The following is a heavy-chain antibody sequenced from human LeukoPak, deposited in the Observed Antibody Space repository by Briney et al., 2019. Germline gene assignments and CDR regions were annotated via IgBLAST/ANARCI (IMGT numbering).Heavy chain of an antibody. CDR1: GFTFSNAW. D-gene: IGHD3-22*01. V-gene: IGHV3-15*07. J-gene: IGHJ5*02. CDR3: ATDFYDTT. CDR2: IRSNSDGGTI. Sequence: GGSLRLSCATSGFTFSNAWMNWVRQAPGKGLEWVGRIRSNSDGGTIDYAAPVKGRFALSRDDSKNTLYLQVNGLQTEDTAVYYCATDFYDTTWGQGTLVTVSS.